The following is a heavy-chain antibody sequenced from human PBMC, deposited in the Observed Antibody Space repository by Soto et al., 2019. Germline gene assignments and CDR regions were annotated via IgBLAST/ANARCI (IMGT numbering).Heavy chain of an antibody. V-gene: IGHV3-30*18. J-gene: IGHJ4*02. D-gene: IGHD3-10*01. CDR2: ISYDGSNK. CDR1: GFTFSSYG. CDR3: AKGGFRTAMVPYVDY. Sequence: QVQLVESGGGVVQPGRSLRLSCAASGFTFSSYGMHWVRQAPGKGLEWVAVISYDGSNKYYADSVKGRFTISRDNSKNTLSLQMNSLRAEDTAVYYCAKGGFRTAMVPYVDYWGQGTLVTVSS.